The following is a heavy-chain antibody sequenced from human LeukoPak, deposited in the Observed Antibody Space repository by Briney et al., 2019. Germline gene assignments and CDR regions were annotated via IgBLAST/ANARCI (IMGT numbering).Heavy chain of an antibody. Sequence: SETLSLTCTVSGGSISNGNYYWTWIRQSPGKGLECIGYIHHSGTTYYNPSLKSRVTISVDRSKNQFSLKVRSVTAADTAVYYCARDHSSGYPHFDYWGQGTLVTVSS. CDR2: IHHSGTT. J-gene: IGHJ4*02. V-gene: IGHV4-30-2*06. D-gene: IGHD3-22*01. CDR1: GGSISNGNYY. CDR3: ARDHSSGYPHFDY.